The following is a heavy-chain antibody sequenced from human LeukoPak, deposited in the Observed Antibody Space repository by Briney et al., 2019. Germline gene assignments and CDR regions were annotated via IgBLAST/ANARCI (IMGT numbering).Heavy chain of an antibody. J-gene: IGHJ3*02. CDR2: ISGSGGST. D-gene: IGHD1-7*01. CDR3: ARASLELRLGWAFDI. V-gene: IGHV3-23*01. Sequence: TGGSLRLSCAASGFTFSSYAMSWVRQAPGKGLEWVSAISGSGGSTYYADSVKGRFTISRDNSKNTLYLQMNSLRAEDTAVYYCARASLELRLGWAFDIWGQGTMVTVSS. CDR1: GFTFSSYA.